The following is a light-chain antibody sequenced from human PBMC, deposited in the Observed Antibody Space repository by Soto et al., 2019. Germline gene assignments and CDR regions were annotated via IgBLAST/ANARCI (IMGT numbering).Light chain of an antibody. V-gene: IGKV3-11*01. Sequence: EIVLTQSPATLSLSPGERATLSCRASQSVSSYLAWYQQKPGQAPRLLIYDASNRATGIPARFSGSGSGTDFTLTIGSLEPEDFAVYYCQQRSNWPGFGGGTKVEIK. CDR2: DAS. CDR3: QQRSNWPG. J-gene: IGKJ4*02. CDR1: QSVSSY.